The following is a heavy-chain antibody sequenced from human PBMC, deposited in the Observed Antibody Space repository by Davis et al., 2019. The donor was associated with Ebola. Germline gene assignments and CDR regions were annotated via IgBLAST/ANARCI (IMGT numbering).Heavy chain of an antibody. CDR1: GFTFTTYW. CDR2: IYPDDSDT. Sequence: PAGSLTLSCKGSGFTFTTYWIAWMRQMPGKGLECMGIIYPDDSDTRYSPSFQGQVTISADKSISTAYLQWSSLKASDTGKYYCARQAVAGTDAFDIWGQGTMVTVSS. V-gene: IGHV5-51*01. CDR3: ARQAVAGTDAFDI. D-gene: IGHD6-19*01. J-gene: IGHJ3*02.